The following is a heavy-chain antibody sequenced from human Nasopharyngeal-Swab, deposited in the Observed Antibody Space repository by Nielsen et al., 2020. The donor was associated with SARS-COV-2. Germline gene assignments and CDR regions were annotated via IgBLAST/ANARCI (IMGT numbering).Heavy chain of an antibody. J-gene: IGHJ5*02. CDR1: GFSLSTSGVG. Sequence: SGPTLVKPTQTLTLTCTFSGFSLSTSGVGVGWIRQPPGKALEWLALIYWDDDKRYSPSLKSRLTVTKDTSKNQVVLTMTNMDPVDTATYYCAHSLGERHPPPRVNWFDPWGQGTLVTVSS. V-gene: IGHV2-5*02. CDR3: AHSLGERHPPPRVNWFDP. CDR2: IYWDDDK. D-gene: IGHD1-1*01.